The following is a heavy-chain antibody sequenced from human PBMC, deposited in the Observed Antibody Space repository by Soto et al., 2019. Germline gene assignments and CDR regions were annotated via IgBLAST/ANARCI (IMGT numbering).Heavy chain of an antibody. Sequence: SQTLSLTCAISGDSVSSNTASWNWIRQSPSRGLEWLGRTYFRSKWYNDYAVSVKSRIIINPDTSNNQFSLQLNSVTPEDTTVYFCAKGDNLGPKTGYAFDPWGQGIMVTVSS. V-gene: IGHV6-1*01. CDR2: TYFRSKWYN. D-gene: IGHD5-12*01. J-gene: IGHJ5*02. CDR3: AKGDNLGPKTGYAFDP. CDR1: GDSVSSNTAS.